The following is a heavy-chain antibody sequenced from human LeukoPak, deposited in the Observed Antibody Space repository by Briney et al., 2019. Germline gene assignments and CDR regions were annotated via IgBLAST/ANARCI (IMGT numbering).Heavy chain of an antibody. CDR1: GGSISSYY. D-gene: IGHD2-21*01. CDR3: ARNSVAMHDY. J-gene: IGHJ4*02. CDR2: IYYSGST. Sequence: NPSETLSLTCTVSGGSISSYYWSWIRQPPGKGLEWIGYIYYSGSTNYNPSPKSRVTISVDTSKNQFSLKLSSVTAADTAVYYCARNSVAMHDYWGQGTLVTVSS. V-gene: IGHV4-59*08.